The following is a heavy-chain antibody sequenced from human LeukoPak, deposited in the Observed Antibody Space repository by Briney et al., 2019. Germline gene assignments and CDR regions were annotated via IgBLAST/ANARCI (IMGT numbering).Heavy chain of an antibody. Sequence: SETLSLTCTVSGGSISSINYYWGWIRQPPGKGLEWIGTIYYTGSTYYNSSLKSRVTISVDTSKNHFSLSLSSVTAADTAAYYCAGRWLPLWYFDLWGRGTLVTVSS. J-gene: IGHJ2*01. V-gene: IGHV4-39*02. CDR2: IYYTGST. CDR3: AGRWLPLWYFDL. D-gene: IGHD6-19*01. CDR1: GGSISSINYY.